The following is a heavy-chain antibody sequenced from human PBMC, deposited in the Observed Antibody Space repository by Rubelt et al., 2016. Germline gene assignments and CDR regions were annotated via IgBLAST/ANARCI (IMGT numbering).Heavy chain of an antibody. CDR2: SGST. CDR3: ARAGVDIVATRG. D-gene: IGHD5-12*01. J-gene: IGHJ4*02. V-gene: IGHV4-30-2*04. Sequence: SGSTYYNPSLKSRVTISVDTSKNQFSLKLSSVTAADTAVYYCARAGVDIVATRGWGQGTLVTVSS.